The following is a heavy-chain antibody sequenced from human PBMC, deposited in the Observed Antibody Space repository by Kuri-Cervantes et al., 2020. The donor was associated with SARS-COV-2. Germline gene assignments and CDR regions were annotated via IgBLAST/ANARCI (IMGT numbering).Heavy chain of an antibody. CDR1: GFTFSSYG. V-gene: IGHV3-33*08. Sequence: GGSLRLSCAASGFTFSSYGMHWVRQAPGKGLEWVAVIWYDGSNKYYADSVKGRFTISRDNSKNTLYLQMNSLRAEDTAAYYCAREEYSSSWSAVDFDYWGQGTLVTVSS. D-gene: IGHD6-13*01. CDR3: AREEYSSSWSAVDFDY. J-gene: IGHJ4*02. CDR2: IWYDGSNK.